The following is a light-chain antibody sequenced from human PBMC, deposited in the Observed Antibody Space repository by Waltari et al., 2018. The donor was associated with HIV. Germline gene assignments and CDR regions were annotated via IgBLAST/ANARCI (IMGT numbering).Light chain of an antibody. CDR3: TSYISGTSPV. CDR2: EVT. CDR1: DLNDNEY. J-gene: IGLJ2*01. V-gene: IGLV2-14*01. Sequence: QSALTQPAPVSGSPGRSIPISCDLNDNEYVSWYQRHPGKAPKVIIYEVTNRPSGLSNRFSGSKSGNTATLTISGLQPEDEAYYFCTSYISGTSPVFGRGTRVTVL.